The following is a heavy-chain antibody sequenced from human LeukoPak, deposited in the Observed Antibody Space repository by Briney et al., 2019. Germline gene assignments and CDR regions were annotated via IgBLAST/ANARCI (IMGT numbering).Heavy chain of an antibody. V-gene: IGHV3-74*01. CDR3: AGGCAGADY. D-gene: IGHD2-21*01. CDR1: GFTFSSYW. Sequence: GGSLRLSCAASGFTFSSYWMHWVRQAPGKGLVWVSRINSDGSSTSYADSVKGRFTISRDNSKSTLYLQMNSLRAEDTAVYYCAGGCAGADYWGQGTLVTVSS. CDR2: INSDGSST. J-gene: IGHJ4*01.